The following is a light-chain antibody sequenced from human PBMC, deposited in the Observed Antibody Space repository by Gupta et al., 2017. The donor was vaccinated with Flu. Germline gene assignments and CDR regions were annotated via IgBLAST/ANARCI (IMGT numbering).Light chain of an antibody. CDR3: QAWDSSTAVYA. J-gene: IGLJ1*01. CDR2: QDT. V-gene: IGLV3-1*01. CDR1: KLGDKY. Sequence: SYELTQPPSVSVSPGQTASITCSGDKLGDKYACWYQQKPGQSPVLVIYQDTKRPSGIPERFSGANSGNTATLTISGTQAMDEADYYCQAWDSSTAVYAFGTGTKVTVL.